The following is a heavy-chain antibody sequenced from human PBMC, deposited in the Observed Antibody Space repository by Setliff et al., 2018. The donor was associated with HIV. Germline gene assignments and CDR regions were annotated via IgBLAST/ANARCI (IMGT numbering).Heavy chain of an antibody. CDR1: GDSVSSHY. CDR3: ARDPAGGATSAHAFDI. D-gene: IGHD1-26*01. Sequence: SETLSLTCTVSGDSVSSHYWSWIRQPPGKGLEWIRSIYYSGSTNYNPSLKSRVTISVDTSKNQFSLKLSSVTAADTAVYYCARDPAGGATSAHAFDIWGQGTMVTVSS. CDR2: IYYSGST. V-gene: IGHV4-59*02. J-gene: IGHJ3*02.